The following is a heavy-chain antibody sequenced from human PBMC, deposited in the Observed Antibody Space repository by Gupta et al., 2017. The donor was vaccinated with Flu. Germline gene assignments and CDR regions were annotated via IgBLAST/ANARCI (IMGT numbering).Heavy chain of an antibody. Sequence: QVQLVQSGAELAKPGSSVKISCRASGGTYNRQPITWVRQAPGQGLEWLGRILPIVETATYGQTVQGRVTISADKSTNTAYMELTSLTPEDTAVYYCARDNRYSNSNNQYYYGLDVWGQGTTVIVSS. V-gene: IGHV1-69*04. CDR2: ILPIVETA. D-gene: IGHD2/OR15-2a*01. J-gene: IGHJ6*02. CDR1: GGTYNRQP. CDR3: ARDNRYSNSNNQYYYGLDV.